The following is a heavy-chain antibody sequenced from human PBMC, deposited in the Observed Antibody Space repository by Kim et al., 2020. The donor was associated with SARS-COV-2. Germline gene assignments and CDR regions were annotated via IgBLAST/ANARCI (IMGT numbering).Heavy chain of an antibody. V-gene: IGHV3-23*01. D-gene: IGHD1-1*01. J-gene: IGHJ3*02. CDR2: ISGSGGNT. CDR1: GFTFRSYA. Sequence: GGSLRLSCAASGFTFRSYAMSWVRQAPGKGLEWVSTISGSGGNTYYADSVKGRFTISRDNSKNTLFLQMNSLRAEDTAVYYCAKDLDMVTTSDAFDIWGQGTMVTVSS. CDR3: AKDLDMVTTSDAFDI.